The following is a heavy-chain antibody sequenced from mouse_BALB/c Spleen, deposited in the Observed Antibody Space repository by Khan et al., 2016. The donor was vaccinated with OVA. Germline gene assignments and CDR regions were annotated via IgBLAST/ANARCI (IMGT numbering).Heavy chain of an antibody. D-gene: IGHD2-1*01. J-gene: IGHJ1*01. V-gene: IGHV2-6-1*01. Sequence: QVQLKESGPGPVAPSQCLSITCTISGFTLTSYGVHWVRQTAGQGLEWLVVIWSDGRTTYNSALKSRLSISKDNSKSQVFLKVNSLQTDDTAIYYCARQVYPGYFDVWGAGTSVTVSS. CDR3: ARQVYPGYFDV. CDR1: GFTLTSYG. CDR2: IWSDGRT.